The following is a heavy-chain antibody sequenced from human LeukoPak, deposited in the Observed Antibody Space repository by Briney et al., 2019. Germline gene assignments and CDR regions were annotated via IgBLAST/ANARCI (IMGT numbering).Heavy chain of an antibody. CDR3: ARTSGIAVAGVHFDY. Sequence: NPSETLSLTCTVSGGSISSYYWSWIRQPPGKGLEWIGYIYYSGSTNYNPSLKSRVTISVDTSKNQFSLKLSSVTAADTAVYYCARTSGIAVAGVHFDYWGQGTLVTVSS. D-gene: IGHD6-19*01. V-gene: IGHV4-59*01. CDR2: IYYSGST. CDR1: GGSISSYY. J-gene: IGHJ4*02.